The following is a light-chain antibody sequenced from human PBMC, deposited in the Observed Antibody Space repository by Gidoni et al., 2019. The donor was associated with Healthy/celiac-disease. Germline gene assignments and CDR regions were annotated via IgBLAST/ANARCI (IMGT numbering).Light chain of an antibody. V-gene: IGKV1-39*01. CDR2: AAS. CDR3: QQSYSTPLT. CDR1: QSISSY. J-gene: IGKJ4*01. Sequence: DIEMTQSTSSLSASVGDRVTITCRSSQSISSYLYWYQQKPGKAPKLLLYAASSLQSGVPSRFSGSGSGTDFTLTISSLQPEDFATYYCQQSYSTPLTFGGGTKVEIK.